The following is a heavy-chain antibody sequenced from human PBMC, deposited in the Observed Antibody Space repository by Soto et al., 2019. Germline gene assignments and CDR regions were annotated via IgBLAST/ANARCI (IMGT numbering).Heavy chain of an antibody. J-gene: IGHJ4*02. V-gene: IGHV3-7*01. Sequence: EVQLVESGGGLVQPGGSLRLSCAASGFTFSGYWMSWVRQAPGKGLEWVANIKQDGREKYYVDSVKGRFTISRDNAKNSLYLLMNSLRAEDTAVYYCAKNHRYCSSTNCFVFDYWGQGTLVTVSS. CDR1: GFTFSGYW. CDR2: IKQDGREK. D-gene: IGHD2-2*01. CDR3: AKNHRYCSSTNCFVFDY.